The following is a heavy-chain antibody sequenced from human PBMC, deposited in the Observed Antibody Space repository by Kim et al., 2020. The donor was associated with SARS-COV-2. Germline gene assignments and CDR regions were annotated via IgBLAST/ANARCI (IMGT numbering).Heavy chain of an antibody. CDR2: INTNTGNP. CDR1: GYTFTSYA. CDR3: ARYNYCSSISCYFFDY. Sequence: ASVKVSCKASGYTFTSYAMNWVRQAPGQGLEWMGWINTNTGNPTYAQSFTGRFVFSLDTSVSTAYMQISSLKAEDTAVYYCARYNYCSSISCYFFDYWGQGTLVTVSS. J-gene: IGHJ4*02. D-gene: IGHD2-2*01. V-gene: IGHV7-4-1*02.